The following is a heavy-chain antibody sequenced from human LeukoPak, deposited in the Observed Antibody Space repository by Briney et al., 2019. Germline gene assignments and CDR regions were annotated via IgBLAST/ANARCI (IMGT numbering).Heavy chain of an antibody. CDR2: ISYDGSNK. V-gene: IGHV3-30-3*01. Sequence: GRSLRLSCAASGFTFSSYAMHWVRQAPGKGLEWVAVISYDGSNKYYADSEKGRFTISRDNSKNTLYLQMNSLRAEDTAVYYCARDRGYGSGSYGYFDYWGQGTLVTVSS. CDR3: ARDRGYGSGSYGYFDY. CDR1: GFTFSSYA. J-gene: IGHJ4*02. D-gene: IGHD3-10*01.